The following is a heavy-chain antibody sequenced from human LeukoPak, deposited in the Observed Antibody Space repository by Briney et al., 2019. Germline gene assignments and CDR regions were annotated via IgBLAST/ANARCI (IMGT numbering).Heavy chain of an antibody. CDR1: GGSISRGSYF. CDR3: ARGGIPDY. V-gene: IGHV4-61*02. CDR2: FYTSATP. J-gene: IGHJ4*02. D-gene: IGHD2-21*01. Sequence: SETLSLTCTVSGGSISRGSYFWSWIRQPAGKGLEWIGRFYTSATPNYNPSLKSRVTISVDTSRNQFSLKLSSVTAADTAVYYCARGGIPDYWGQGTLVTVSS.